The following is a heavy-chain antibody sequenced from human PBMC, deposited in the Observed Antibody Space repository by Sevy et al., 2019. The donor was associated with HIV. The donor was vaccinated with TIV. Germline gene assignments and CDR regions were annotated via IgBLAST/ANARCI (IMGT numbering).Heavy chain of an antibody. CDR1: GFTFGDYC. D-gene: IGHD1-1*01. Sequence: GGFLRLFCTASGFTFGDYCMSWVRQAPGKGLGCVAFLKSDVYGGTVDHAASVRGRLVISRDDSKSIAYLQMNDLKTEDTGVYYCTRWNAAQSIFDYWGQGALVTVSS. V-gene: IGHV3-49*04. CDR3: TRWNAAQSIFDY. J-gene: IGHJ4*02. CDR2: LKSDVYGGTV.